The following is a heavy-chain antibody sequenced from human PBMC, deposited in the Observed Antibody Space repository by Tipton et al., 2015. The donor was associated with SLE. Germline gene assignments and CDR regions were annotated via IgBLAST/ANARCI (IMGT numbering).Heavy chain of an antibody. Sequence: TLSLTCTVSGGSIRSSTYYWGWIRQPPGKGLEWIGSLDYRGSTYYNPSLKSRINISVDTSKNQFSLKLSSATAADTAVYYCARAVGDTSGYLDYWGLGPLVTVSS. V-gene: IGHV4-39*07. J-gene: IGHJ4*02. CDR1: GGSIRSSTYY. CDR2: LDYRGST. D-gene: IGHD3-22*01. CDR3: ARAVGDTSGYLDY.